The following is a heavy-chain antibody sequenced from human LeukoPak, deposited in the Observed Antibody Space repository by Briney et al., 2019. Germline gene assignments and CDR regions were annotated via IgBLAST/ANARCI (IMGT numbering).Heavy chain of an antibody. CDR2: ISYDGSNK. J-gene: IGHJ4*02. Sequence: GRSLRLSCAASGFTFSSYAMHWVPQAPGQGLEWVAVISYDGSNKYYADSVKGRFTISRDNSKNTLYLQMNSLRAEDTAVYYCARDRAAGSFDYWGQGTLVTVSS. D-gene: IGHD6-13*01. CDR1: GFTFSSYA. V-gene: IGHV3-30-3*01. CDR3: ARDRAAGSFDY.